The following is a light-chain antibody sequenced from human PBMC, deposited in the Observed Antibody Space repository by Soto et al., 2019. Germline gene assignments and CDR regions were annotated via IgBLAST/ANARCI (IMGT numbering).Light chain of an antibody. CDR3: CSYAGSSTFYV. J-gene: IGLJ1*01. V-gene: IGLV2-23*02. Sequence: QSALTQPASVSGSPGQSITISCTGTSSDFGSYNLVSWYQQHPGKAPKLMIYEVSERPSGVSNRFSGSKSGNTASLTISGLQAEDEADYYCCSYAGSSTFYVFGTGTKVTVL. CDR2: EVS. CDR1: SSDFGSYNL.